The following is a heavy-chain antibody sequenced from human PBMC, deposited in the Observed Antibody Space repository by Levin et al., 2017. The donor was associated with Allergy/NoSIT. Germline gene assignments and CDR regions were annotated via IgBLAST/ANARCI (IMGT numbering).Heavy chain of an antibody. CDR1: GFTFSNYA. V-gene: IGHV3-23*01. CDR3: AKDLSSSWSDAFDS. CDR2: ISGSGGST. D-gene: IGHD6-13*01. J-gene: IGHJ3*02. Sequence: GESLKISCAASGFTFSNYAMNWVRQAPGKGLEWVSGISGSGGSTYYADSVKGRFTISRDNSKNTLYLQLNSLRAEDTAVYYCAKDLSSSWSDAFDSWGQGTMVTVSS.